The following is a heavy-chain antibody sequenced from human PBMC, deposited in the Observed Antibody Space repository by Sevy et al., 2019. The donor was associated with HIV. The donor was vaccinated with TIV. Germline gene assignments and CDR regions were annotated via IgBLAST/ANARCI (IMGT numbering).Heavy chain of an antibody. J-gene: IGHJ6*03. Sequence: SETLSLTCTVSGGSISSYYWSWIRQPAGKGLEWIGRIYTSGSTNYNPSLKSRVTMSVDTSKNQFSLKLGSVTAADTAVYYCAREWGGVGVPAGAIYYYYYMDVWGKGTTVTVSS. CDR2: IYTSGST. CDR3: AREWGGVGVPAGAIYYYYYMDV. D-gene: IGHD2-2*01. CDR1: GGSISSYY. V-gene: IGHV4-4*07.